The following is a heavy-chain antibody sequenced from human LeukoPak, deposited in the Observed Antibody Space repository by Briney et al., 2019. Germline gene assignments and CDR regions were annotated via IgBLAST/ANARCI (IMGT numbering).Heavy chain of an antibody. CDR3: AELGITMIGGV. D-gene: IGHD3-10*02. V-gene: IGHV3-74*01. CDR2: ISSDGGRV. CDR1: GFTFSDYW. Sequence: GGSLRLSCAASGFTFSDYWMHWVRQAPGKGLVWVSRISSDGGRVTYADSVKGRFTISRDNAKNTLYLQMNSLRAEDTAVYYCAELGITMIGGVWGKGTTVIVSS. J-gene: IGHJ6*04.